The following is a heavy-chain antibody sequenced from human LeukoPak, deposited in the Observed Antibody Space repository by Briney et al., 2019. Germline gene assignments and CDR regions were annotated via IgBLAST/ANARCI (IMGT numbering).Heavy chain of an antibody. V-gene: IGHV1-69*06. CDR1: GGTFSSYA. CDR2: IIPIFGTA. Sequence: PGASVKVSCKASGGTFSSYAISWVRQAPGQGLEWMGGIIPIFGTANYAQKFQGRVTITADKSTSTAYMELSSLRSEDTAVYYCAGKTVKDIVVVPAASLHYYYYGMDVWGKGTTVTVSS. J-gene: IGHJ6*04. D-gene: IGHD2-2*01. CDR3: AGKTVKDIVVVPAASLHYYYYGMDV.